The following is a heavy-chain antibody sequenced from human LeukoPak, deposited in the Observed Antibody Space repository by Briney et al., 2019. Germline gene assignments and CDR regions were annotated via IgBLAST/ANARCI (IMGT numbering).Heavy chain of an antibody. CDR1: GGSISSGDYY. CDR2: IYYSGST. D-gene: IGHD3-9*01. V-gene: IGHV4-30-4*01. J-gene: IGHJ4*02. Sequence: SQTLSLTCTVSGGSISSGDYYWSWIRQPPGKGLEWIGYIYYSGSTYYNPSLKSRVTISVDTSKNQFSLKLSSVTAADTAVYYCARGYDILTGLDYWGQGTLVTVSS. CDR3: ARGYDILTGLDY.